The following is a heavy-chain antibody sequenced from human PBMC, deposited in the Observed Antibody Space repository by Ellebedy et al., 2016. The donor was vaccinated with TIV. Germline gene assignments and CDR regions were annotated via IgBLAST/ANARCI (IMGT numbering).Heavy chain of an antibody. CDR3: ARSIGNTDYYYAMDV. J-gene: IGHJ6*02. V-gene: IGHV3-48*02. CDR2: ISSVGTTI. D-gene: IGHD1-1*01. CDR1: AITFSPYG. Sequence: GESLKISCAASAITFSPYGMTWVRQAPGKGLEWVSYISSVGTTIYYADSVKGRFTISRDNAANSLYLQMNSLRDEDTAVYYCARSIGNTDYYYAMDVWGQGTTVTVS.